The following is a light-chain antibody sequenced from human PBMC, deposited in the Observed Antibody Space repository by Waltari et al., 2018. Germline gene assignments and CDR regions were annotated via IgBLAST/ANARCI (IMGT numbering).Light chain of an antibody. Sequence: DIVMTKSPLSLPVTPGEPASISCRSSQSLLHSDGYNYLDWYLQKPGQSPHLLIYLGSNRASGVPDRFSGSGSGTDFTLKISRVEAEDVGNYFCMQALQTPLTFGGGTKVEIK. V-gene: IGKV2-28*01. J-gene: IGKJ4*01. CDR3: MQALQTPLT. CDR1: QSLLHSDGYNY. CDR2: LGS.